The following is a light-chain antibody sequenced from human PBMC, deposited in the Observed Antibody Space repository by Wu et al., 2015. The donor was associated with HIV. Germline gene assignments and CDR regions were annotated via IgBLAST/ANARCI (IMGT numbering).Light chain of an antibody. CDR3: QQYRLGT. CDR1: QNINNF. J-gene: IGKJ1*01. V-gene: IGKV1-5*03. Sequence: DIQMTQSPSTLSASVGDRVTITCRASQNINNFLAWYRHKPGKAPKLLIYQASSLESGVPSRFVGRGSGTEFTLTISRLQPEDFATYYCQQYRLGTFGQGTKVEVK. CDR2: QAS.